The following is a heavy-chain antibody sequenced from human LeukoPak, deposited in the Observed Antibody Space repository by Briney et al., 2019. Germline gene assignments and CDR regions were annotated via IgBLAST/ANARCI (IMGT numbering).Heavy chain of an antibody. CDR3: ARLGYCSGGVCYYFDY. V-gene: IGHV4-34*01. CDR1: GGSFSGYY. J-gene: IGHJ4*02. Sequence: SETLSLTCAVYGGSFSGYYWSWIRQPPGKGLEWLGEINHSGSTNYNPSLKSRVTISVDTSKSQFSLNLTSVTAADTAVYYCARLGYCSGGVCYYFDYWGQGALVTVSS. D-gene: IGHD2-15*01. CDR2: INHSGST.